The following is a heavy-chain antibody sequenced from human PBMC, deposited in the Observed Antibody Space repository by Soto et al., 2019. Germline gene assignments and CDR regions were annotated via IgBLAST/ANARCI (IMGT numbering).Heavy chain of an antibody. CDR2: VSGNGDKT. CDR3: AKHSAGPYAAFEI. Sequence: GGSLTLYCAASGFTFSSYAMNWVRQAPGKGPDWASGVSGNGDKTDYADSVKGRFTMSRDNSKNTLSLQMNSLRAEDTAVYYCAKHSAGPYAAFEIWRQGTMVTVS. D-gene: IGHD2-2*01. J-gene: IGHJ3*02. CDR1: GFTFSSYA. V-gene: IGHV3-23*01.